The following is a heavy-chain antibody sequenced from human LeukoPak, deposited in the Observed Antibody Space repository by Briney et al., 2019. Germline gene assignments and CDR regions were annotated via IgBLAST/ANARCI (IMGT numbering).Heavy chain of an antibody. CDR2: IIPILGIA. V-gene: IGHV1-69*04. J-gene: IGHJ5*02. CDR3: ARDPRNYSGYASAGFDP. CDR1: GGTFSSYA. D-gene: IGHD5-12*01. Sequence: GASVKVSCKASGGTFSSYAISWVRQAPGQGLEWMGRIIPILGIANYAQKFQGRVTITADKSTSTAYMELSSLRSEDTAVYYCARDPRNYSGYASAGFDPWSHATLVTVSS.